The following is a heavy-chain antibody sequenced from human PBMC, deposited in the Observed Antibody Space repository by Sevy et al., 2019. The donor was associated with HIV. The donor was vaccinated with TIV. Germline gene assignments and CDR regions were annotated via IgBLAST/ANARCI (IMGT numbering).Heavy chain of an antibody. V-gene: IGHV4-61*01. CDR1: GGSVSSGSYY. CDR3: ARCFYYDSSGLDY. Sequence: ETLSLTCTVSGGSVSSGSYYWSWIRQPPGKGLEWIGYIYYSGSTNYNPSLKSRVTISVDTSKNQFSLKLSSVTAADTAVYYCARCFYYDSSGLDYWGQGTLVTVSS. D-gene: IGHD3-22*01. J-gene: IGHJ4*02. CDR2: IYYSGST.